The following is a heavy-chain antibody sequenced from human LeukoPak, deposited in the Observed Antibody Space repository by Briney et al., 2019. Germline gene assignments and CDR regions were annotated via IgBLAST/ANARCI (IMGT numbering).Heavy chain of an antibody. D-gene: IGHD4-11*01. V-gene: IGHV3-7*01. Sequence: GGSLRLSCAASGFTFSSYWMSWVRQAPGKGLEWVANIKQDGSEKYYVDSVKGRFTISRDNAKNSLYLQMNSLRAEDTAVYYCARGGPHDYSDYCFDYWGQGILVTVSS. CDR3: ARGGPHDYSDYCFDY. CDR2: IKQDGSEK. CDR1: GFTFSSYW. J-gene: IGHJ4*02.